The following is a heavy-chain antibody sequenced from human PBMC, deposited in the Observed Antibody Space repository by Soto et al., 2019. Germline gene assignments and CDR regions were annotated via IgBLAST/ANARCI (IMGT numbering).Heavy chain of an antibody. J-gene: IGHJ5*02. Sequence: SETRSLTCAVSSGSISSSNWWSWVRQPPGKGLEWIGEIYHSGSTNYNPSLKSRVTISVDKSKNQFSLKLSSVTAADTAVYYCARDRGAAAGTEGMDFNWFDPWGQGTLVTVS. CDR1: SGSISSSNW. CDR2: IYHSGST. D-gene: IGHD6-13*01. CDR3: ARDRGAAAGTEGMDFNWFDP. V-gene: IGHV4-4*02.